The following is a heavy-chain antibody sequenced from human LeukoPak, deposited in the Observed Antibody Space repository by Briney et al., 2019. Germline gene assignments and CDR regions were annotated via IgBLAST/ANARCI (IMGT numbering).Heavy chain of an antibody. CDR3: ARARTVGARYFDY. J-gene: IGHJ4*02. V-gene: IGHV3-21*01. CDR2: ISSSSSYI. D-gene: IGHD1-26*01. Sequence: GGSLRLSCAASGFSFSSYGMHWVRQAPGKGLEWVSSISSSSSYIYYADSVKGRFTISRDNAKNSLYLQMNSLRAEDTAVYYCARARTVGARYFDYWGQGTLVTVSS. CDR1: GFSFSSYG.